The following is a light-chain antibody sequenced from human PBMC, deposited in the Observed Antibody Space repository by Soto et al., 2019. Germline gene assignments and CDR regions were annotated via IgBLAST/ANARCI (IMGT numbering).Light chain of an antibody. CDR2: DTS. CDR1: QSVSSK. Sequence: EIVLTQSPVTLSLSPGERATLSCRASQSVSSKLAWYQQKPGQAPRLVMYDTSTRATGIPARFSGSGSGTEFTLTISSLQSEDFAVYYCQQYNNWFSITFGQGTRLEIK. CDR3: QQYNNWFSIT. V-gene: IGKV3-15*01. J-gene: IGKJ5*01.